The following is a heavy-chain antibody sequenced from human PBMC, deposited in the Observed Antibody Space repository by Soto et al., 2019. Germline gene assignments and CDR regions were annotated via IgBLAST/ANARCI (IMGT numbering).Heavy chain of an antibody. CDR2: INSDGRST. Sequence: GGSLRLSCAASGFSFSGYWMHWVRQAPGKGLMWVSRINSDGRSTTYADSVKGRFTISRDDAKNTLYLEMTSLRVEDTAVYYCARDPDWGGHSLFDPRGQGTLVTVSS. CDR3: ARDPDWGGHSLFDP. D-gene: IGHD7-27*01. J-gene: IGHJ5*02. CDR1: GFSFSGYW. V-gene: IGHV3-74*01.